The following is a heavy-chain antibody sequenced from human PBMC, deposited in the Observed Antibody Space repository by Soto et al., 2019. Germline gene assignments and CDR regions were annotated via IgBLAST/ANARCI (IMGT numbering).Heavy chain of an antibody. CDR3: ARGRWYYYDFWSGYHKNWFDP. V-gene: IGHV4-34*01. CDR1: CGSFSGXY. D-gene: IGHD3-3*01. CDR2: INHSGRT. J-gene: IGHJ5*02. Sequence: LSXTCAVYCGSFSGXYWSWNRQPPGNELEWIGEINHSGRTNYNPSLKIRVTISVDTSKNHFSLKMSSVTAADTYVYHCARGRWYYYDFWSGYHKNWFDPWGQGTLATVS.